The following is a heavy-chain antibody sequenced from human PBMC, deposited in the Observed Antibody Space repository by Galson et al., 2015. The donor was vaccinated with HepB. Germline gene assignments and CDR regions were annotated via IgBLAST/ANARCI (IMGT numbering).Heavy chain of an antibody. V-gene: IGHV1-2*04. CDR2: INPNSGGT. D-gene: IGHD4-23*01. Sequence: SVKVSCKASGYTFTGYYMHWVRQAPGQGLEWMGWINPNSGGTNYAQKFQGWVTMTRDTSISTAYMELSRLRSDDTAVYYCARAAGGYYGGNSWFDPWGQGTLVTVSS. CDR1: GYTFTGYY. CDR3: ARAAGGYYGGNSWFDP. J-gene: IGHJ5*02.